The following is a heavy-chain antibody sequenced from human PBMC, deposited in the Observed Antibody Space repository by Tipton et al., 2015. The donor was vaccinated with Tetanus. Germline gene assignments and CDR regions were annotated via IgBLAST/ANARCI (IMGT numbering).Heavy chain of an antibody. CDR1: GFIFSDSN. J-gene: IGHJ4*02. CDR2: ISNDGSLK. D-gene: IGHD6-19*01. V-gene: IGHV3-30*04. Sequence: SLRLSCAASGFIFSDSNMHWVRQAPGKGLEAVALISNDGSLKFYADSVTGRFTISRDNSEDTLYLRMDSLGPEDTAVYYCASGGGGQWLHTGYWGQGTLVTVSS. CDR3: ASGGGGQWLHTGY.